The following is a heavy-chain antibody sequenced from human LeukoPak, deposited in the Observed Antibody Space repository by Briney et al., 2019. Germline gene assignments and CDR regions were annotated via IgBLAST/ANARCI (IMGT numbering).Heavy chain of an antibody. CDR2: ISSNGGTT. CDR3: VKGGYSSGWYADY. V-gene: IGHV3-64D*06. J-gene: IGHJ4*02. D-gene: IGHD6-19*01. Sequence: GGSLRLSCSASEFTFSDYTMHWVRQAPGKGLEYISAISSNGGTTYYADFVKGRFTISRDNSKNMLYLQMSSLRAEDTALYYCVKGGYSSGWYADYWGQGALVTVSS. CDR1: EFTFSDYT.